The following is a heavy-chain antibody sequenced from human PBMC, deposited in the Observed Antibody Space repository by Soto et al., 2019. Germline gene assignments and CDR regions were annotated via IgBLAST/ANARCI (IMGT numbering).Heavy chain of an antibody. V-gene: IGHV4-59*01. Sequence: PSETLSLTCTVSGGSISSYYWSWIRQPPGKGLEWIGYIYYSGSTNYNPSLKSRVTISVDTSKNQFSLKLSSVTAADTAVYYCASTFYSSSSRGWFDPWGQGTLVT. CDR2: IYYSGST. CDR3: ASTFYSSSSRGWFDP. CDR1: GGSISSYY. J-gene: IGHJ5*02. D-gene: IGHD6-6*01.